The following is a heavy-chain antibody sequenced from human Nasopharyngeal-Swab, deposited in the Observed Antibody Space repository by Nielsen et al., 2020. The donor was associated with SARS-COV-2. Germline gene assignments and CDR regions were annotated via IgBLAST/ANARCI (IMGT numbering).Heavy chain of an antibody. CDR1: GFTFTNYA. J-gene: IGHJ3*02. CDR3: ARPSGWLAFDI. V-gene: IGHV3-33*08. Sequence: GGSLRLSCAASGFTFTNYAMSWVRQAPGKGLEWVAVIWYDGSNKYYADSVKGRFTISRDNSKNTLYLQMNSLRAEDTAVYYCARPSGWLAFDIWGQGTMVTVSS. CDR2: IWYDGSNK. D-gene: IGHD6-19*01.